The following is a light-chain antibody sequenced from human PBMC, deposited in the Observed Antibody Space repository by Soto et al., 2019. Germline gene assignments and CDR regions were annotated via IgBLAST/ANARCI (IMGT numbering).Light chain of an antibody. Sequence: QSALTQPASVSGSPGQSITIACTGTISDVGSYNYVYWYQQYPGKAPKLMIYGVSTRPSGVSDRFSGSKSGNTASLTFSGLRAEDEADYYCGSYTTSSNFVFGTGTKLTVL. CDR3: GSYTTSSNFV. CDR2: GVS. V-gene: IGLV2-14*03. J-gene: IGLJ1*01. CDR1: ISDVGSYNY.